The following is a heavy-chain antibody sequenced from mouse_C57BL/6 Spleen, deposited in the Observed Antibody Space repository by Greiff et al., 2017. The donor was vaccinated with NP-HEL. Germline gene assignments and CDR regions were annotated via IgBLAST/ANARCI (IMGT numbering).Heavy chain of an antibody. CDR1: GFTFSDYG. J-gene: IGHJ4*01. CDR2: ISSGSSTI. V-gene: IGHV5-17*01. Sequence: EVKVVESGGGLVKPGGSLKLSCAASGFTFSDYGMHWVRQAPEKGLEWVAYISSGSSTIYYADTVKGRFTISRDNAKNTLFLQMTSLRSEDTAMYYCARWRVYAMDYWGQGTSVTVSS. CDR3: ARWRVYAMDY.